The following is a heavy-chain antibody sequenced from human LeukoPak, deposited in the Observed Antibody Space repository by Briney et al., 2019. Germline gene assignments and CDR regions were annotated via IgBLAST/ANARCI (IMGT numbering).Heavy chain of an antibody. V-gene: IGHV1-18*01. D-gene: IGHD3-22*01. Sequence: ASVKVSCKASGYTFTSYGISWVRQAPGQGLEWMGWISAYNGNTNYAQKLQGRVTMTTDTSTSTAYMELRSLRSDDTAVYYCAREHFPYYYDSSGSLDYWGQGTLVTVSS. J-gene: IGHJ4*02. CDR3: AREHFPYYYDSSGSLDY. CDR2: ISAYNGNT. CDR1: GYTFTSYG.